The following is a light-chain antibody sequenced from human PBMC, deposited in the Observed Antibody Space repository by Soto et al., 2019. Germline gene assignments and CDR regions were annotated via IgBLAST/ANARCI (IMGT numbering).Light chain of an antibody. J-gene: IGLJ1*01. Sequence: QLVLTQPPSVSGAPGQRVTISCTGSSSNIGAGYDVHWYQQLPGTAPKLLIYGNSNRPSGVPDRFSGSKSGTSASLAITGLQAEDEADYYCCSYAGSSYVFGTGTKLTVL. CDR2: GNS. CDR3: CSYAGSSYV. CDR1: SSNIGAGYD. V-gene: IGLV1-40*01.